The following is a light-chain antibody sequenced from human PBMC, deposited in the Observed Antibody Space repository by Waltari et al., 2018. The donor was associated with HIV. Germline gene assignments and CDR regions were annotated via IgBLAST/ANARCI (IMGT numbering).Light chain of an antibody. CDR2: GVT. CDR3: NSYSSDDTVV. Sequence: QSALTQPASVSGSPGQSLTITCTGTTRNIGFFNLVSCYQQYPGTAPQLIIYGVTSRPPGVSNRFSGSKSGNTASLTISGLQTDDEAEYYCNSYSSDDTVVFGGGTKLTVL. CDR1: TRNIGFFNL. J-gene: IGLJ2*01. V-gene: IGLV2-14*01.